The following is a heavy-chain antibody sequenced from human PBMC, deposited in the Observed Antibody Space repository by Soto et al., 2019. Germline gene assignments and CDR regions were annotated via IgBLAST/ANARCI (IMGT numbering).Heavy chain of an antibody. Sequence: PSETLSLTCAVYGGSFSGYYWSWIRQPPGKGLEWIGEINHSGSTNYNPSLKSRVTISVDTSKNQFSLKLSSVTAADTAVYYCARGPRPYDSSGYSAQPRTLLDYWGQGTLVTVSS. D-gene: IGHD3-22*01. J-gene: IGHJ4*02. CDR1: GGSFSGYY. CDR3: ARGPRPYDSSGYSAQPRTLLDY. V-gene: IGHV4-34*01. CDR2: INHSGST.